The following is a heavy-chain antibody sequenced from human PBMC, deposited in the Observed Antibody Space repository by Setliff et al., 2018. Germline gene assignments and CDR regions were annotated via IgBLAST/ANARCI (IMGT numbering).Heavy chain of an antibody. CDR2: INPHSGGT. J-gene: IGHJ5*02. CDR1: GYTFTGYY. CDR3: ARATRDSGGWYYEYNWFDP. D-gene: IGHD6-19*01. V-gene: IGHV1-2*02. Sequence: ASVKVSCKASGYTFTGYYFHWVRQAPGQGLEWMGWINPHSGGTNFPQTFQGRVTMTRDTSINTAYMELSTLTSDDTAVYFCARATRDSGGWYYEYNWFDPWGQGTLVTVSS.